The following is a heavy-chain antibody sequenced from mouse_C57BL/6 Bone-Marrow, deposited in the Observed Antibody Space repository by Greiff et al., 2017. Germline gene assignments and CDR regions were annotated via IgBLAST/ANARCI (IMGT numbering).Heavy chain of an antibody. CDR3: ARPTNGDFDY. CDR2: IYPGSGST. D-gene: IGHD1-1*02. V-gene: IGHV1-55*01. J-gene: IGHJ2*01. Sequence: QVQLQQPGAELVKPGASVKMSCKASGYTFTSYWITWVKQRPGQGLEWIGDIYPGSGSTNYNEKFKSKATLTVDTTSSTAYMQLSSLTSADSAVYSWARPTNGDFDYWGQGTTLTVSS. CDR1: GYTFTSYW.